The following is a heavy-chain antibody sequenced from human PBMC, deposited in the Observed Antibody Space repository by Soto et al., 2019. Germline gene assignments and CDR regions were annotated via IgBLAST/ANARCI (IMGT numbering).Heavy chain of an antibody. J-gene: IGHJ4*02. CDR3: ANEMLRKTVPISGWPWSDY. CDR1: GFTFSSYC. Sequence: PGGSLRLSCAASGFTFSSYCMHWVRHALCKGLEWVAVIWYDGSNKYYADSVKGRFTISRDNSKNTLYLQMNSLRAEDTAIYYCANEMLRKTVPISGWPWSDYWGQGTLGTV. V-gene: IGHV3-33*06. CDR2: IWYDGSNK. D-gene: IGHD6-25*01.